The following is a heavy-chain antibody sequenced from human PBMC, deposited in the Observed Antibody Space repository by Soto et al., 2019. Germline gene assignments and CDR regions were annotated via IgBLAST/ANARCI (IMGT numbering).Heavy chain of an antibody. Sequence: GASVKVSCKVSGYTLTELSMHWVRQAPGKGLEWMGGFDPEDGETIYAQKFQDRVTMTEDTSTDTAYMELSSLRSEDTAVYYCATARWELLSDAFDIWGQGTMVTVSS. D-gene: IGHD1-26*01. CDR2: FDPEDGET. CDR1: GYTLTELS. CDR3: ATARWELLSDAFDI. J-gene: IGHJ3*02. V-gene: IGHV1-24*01.